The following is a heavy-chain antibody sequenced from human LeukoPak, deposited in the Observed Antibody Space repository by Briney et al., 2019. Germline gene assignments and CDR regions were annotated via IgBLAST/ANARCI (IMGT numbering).Heavy chain of an antibody. CDR1: GYPISRGYY. V-gene: IGHV4-38-2*02. Sequence: SETLSLTCTLSGYPISRGYYWGWMRQPPGKGLGGIGRAYHSGGTYQNPSLKSRVTISLDTSKNQFSLKRGSVTAPDTAVYYCARDWYRSSSAGQLFDYWGQGTLVTVSS. CDR2: AYHSGGT. CDR3: ARDWYRSSSAGQLFDY. J-gene: IGHJ4*02. D-gene: IGHD6-6*01.